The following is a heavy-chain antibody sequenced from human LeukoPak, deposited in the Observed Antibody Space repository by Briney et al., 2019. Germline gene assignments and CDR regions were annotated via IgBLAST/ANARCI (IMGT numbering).Heavy chain of an antibody. CDR1: GYTFTSYG. CDR2: ISAYNGNT. CDR3: ATVGSGWDNFDY. V-gene: IGHV1-18*01. D-gene: IGHD6-19*01. Sequence: ASVKVSCKASGYTFTSYGISWVRQAPGQGLEWMGWISAYNGNTNYAQKLQGRVTMTTDTSTSTAYMELRSLRSEDTAVYYCATVGSGWDNFDYWGQGTLVTVSS. J-gene: IGHJ4*02.